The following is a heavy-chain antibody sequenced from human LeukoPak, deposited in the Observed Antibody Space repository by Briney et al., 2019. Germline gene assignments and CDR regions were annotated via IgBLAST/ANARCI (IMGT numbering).Heavy chain of an antibody. CDR3: ATTQHDSSGYYSDY. CDR1: GYSFTSYW. D-gene: IGHD3-22*01. V-gene: IGHV5-51*01. J-gene: IGHJ4*02. CDR2: IYPGDSDT. Sequence: GESLQISCQGAGYSFTSYWIGWVRRMPGKGLEWMGIIYPGDSDTRYSPSFQGQVTISADKSISTAYLQWSSLKASDTAMYYCATTQHDSSGYYSDYWGQGTLVTVSS.